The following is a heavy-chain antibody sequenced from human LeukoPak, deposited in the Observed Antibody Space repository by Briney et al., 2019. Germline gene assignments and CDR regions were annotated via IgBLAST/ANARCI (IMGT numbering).Heavy chain of an antibody. Sequence: SETLSLTCTVSGGSISSYYWSWIRQPPGKGLEWIGYIYYTGSTNYNPSLKSRVTISVDTSKNQFSLKLSSVTAADTAVYYCARDSGYNWNDRNFDYWGQGTLVTVSS. V-gene: IGHV4-59*01. CDR1: GGSISSYY. CDR3: ARDSGYNWNDRNFDY. CDR2: IYYTGST. J-gene: IGHJ4*02. D-gene: IGHD1-1*01.